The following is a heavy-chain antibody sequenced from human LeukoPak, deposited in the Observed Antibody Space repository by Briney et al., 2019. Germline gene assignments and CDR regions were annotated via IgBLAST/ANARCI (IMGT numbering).Heavy chain of an antibody. D-gene: IGHD3-22*01. Sequence: SETLSLTCTVSGGSLSSYYWSWIRQPPGKGLEWIGYIYYSGSTNYNPSLKSRVTISVDTSKNQFSLKLSSVTAADTAVYYCARGNYDSSGYFDYWGQGTLVTVSS. CDR3: ARGNYDSSGYFDY. CDR2: IYYSGST. V-gene: IGHV4-59*01. CDR1: GGSLSSYY. J-gene: IGHJ4*02.